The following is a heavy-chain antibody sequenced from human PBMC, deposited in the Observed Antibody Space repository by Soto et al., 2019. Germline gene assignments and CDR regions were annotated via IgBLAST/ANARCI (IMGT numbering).Heavy chain of an antibody. J-gene: IGHJ4*02. CDR3: AMAMPAACYIYLDQ. CDR1: GYTFTSYG. Sequence: QVDLVQSGAEVKEPGASVRISCEASGYTFTSYGIHWVRQAPGQRLEWMGWINTGSSNTRYSPEFQARVTITRDTSASKAYLEMNSLRSEDTAGHYCAMAMPAACYIYLDQWGQGALVTVSS. D-gene: IGHD2-2*01. CDR2: INTGSSNT. V-gene: IGHV1-3*04.